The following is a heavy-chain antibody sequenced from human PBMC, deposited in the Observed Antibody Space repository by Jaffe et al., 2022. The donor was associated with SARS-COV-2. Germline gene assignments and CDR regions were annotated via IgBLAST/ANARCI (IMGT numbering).Heavy chain of an antibody. Sequence: QLQLQESGPGLVKPSETLSLTCTVSGGSISSSSYYWGWIRQPPGKGLEWIGSIYYSGSTYYNPSLKSRVTISVDTSKNQFSLKLSSVTAADTAVYYCARHEWGYSSSWYVVNWFDPWGQGTLVTVSS. D-gene: IGHD6-13*01. CDR3: ARHEWGYSSSWYVVNWFDP. V-gene: IGHV4-39*01. J-gene: IGHJ5*02. CDR1: GGSISSSSYY. CDR2: IYYSGST.